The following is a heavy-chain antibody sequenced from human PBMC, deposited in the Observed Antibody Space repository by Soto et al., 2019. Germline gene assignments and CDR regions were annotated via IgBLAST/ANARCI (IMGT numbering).Heavy chain of an antibody. CDR1: GGSFSGYY. V-gene: IGHV4-34*01. J-gene: IGHJ5*02. Sequence: SETLSLTCAVYGGSFSGYYWSWIRQPPGKGLEWIGEINHSGSTNYNPSLKSRVTISVDTSKNQFSLKLSSVTAADTAVYYCARGQRRSLGAAAGRWFDPWGQGTLVTVSS. D-gene: IGHD6-13*01. CDR2: INHSGST. CDR3: ARGQRRSLGAAAGRWFDP.